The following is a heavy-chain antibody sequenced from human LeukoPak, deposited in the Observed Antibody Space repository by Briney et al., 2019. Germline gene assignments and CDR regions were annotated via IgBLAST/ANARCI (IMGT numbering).Heavy chain of an antibody. J-gene: IGHJ4*02. Sequence: SETLSLTCAVYGGSFSGYYWSWIRQPPGEGLEWIGEINHSGSTNYNPSLKSRVTISVDTSKNQFSLKLSSVTAADTAVYYCAAGYCSGGSCYSGYWGQGTLVTVSS. CDR3: AAGYCSGGSCYSGY. D-gene: IGHD2-15*01. CDR1: GGSFSGYY. V-gene: IGHV4-34*01. CDR2: INHSGST.